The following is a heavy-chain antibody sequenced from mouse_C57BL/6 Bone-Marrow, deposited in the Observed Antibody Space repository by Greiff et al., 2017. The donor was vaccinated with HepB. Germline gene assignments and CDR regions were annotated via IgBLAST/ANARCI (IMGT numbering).Heavy chain of an antibody. Sequence: VQLQQPGAELVKPGASVKMSCKASGYTFTSYWITWVKQRPGQGLEWIGDIYPGSGSTNYNEKFKSKATLTVDKPSSTAYMQLSSLTSEDSAVYYCSRENYGSSFPYYFDYWGQGTTLTVSS. D-gene: IGHD1-1*01. V-gene: IGHV1-55*01. J-gene: IGHJ2*01. CDR3: SRENYGSSFPYYFDY. CDR2: IYPGSGST. CDR1: GYTFTSYW.